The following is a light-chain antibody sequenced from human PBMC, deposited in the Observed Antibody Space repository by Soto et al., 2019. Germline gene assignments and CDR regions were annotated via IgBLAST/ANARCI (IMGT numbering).Light chain of an antibody. V-gene: IGKV3-20*01. CDR2: GAS. CDR1: QSVSSSY. J-gene: IGKJ3*01. Sequence: EIVLTQSPGTLSLSPGERATLSCRASQSVSSSYLAWYQQKPGQAPRLLIYGASSRATGIPDRFSGSGSGTDFTLTISRLEPEDFVVYYCQQYGSSPFTFGPVTIVEIK. CDR3: QQYGSSPFT.